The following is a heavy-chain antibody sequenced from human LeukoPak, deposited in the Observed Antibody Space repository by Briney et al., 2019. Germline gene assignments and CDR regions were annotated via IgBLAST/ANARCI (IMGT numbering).Heavy chain of an antibody. J-gene: IGHJ6*02. CDR2: ISGRGDNT. V-gene: IGHV3-23*01. D-gene: IGHD3-3*01. CDR3: TKDYCGRFCSAV. Sequence: GGSLRLSCAASGFILSTYDMHWVRQAPGKGLEWVSAISGRGDNTYYADSVKGQFTTSRDNSKNTLYLQMNSLRAEDTAKYYCTKDYCGRFCSAVWGQGTTVIVSS. CDR1: GFILSTYD.